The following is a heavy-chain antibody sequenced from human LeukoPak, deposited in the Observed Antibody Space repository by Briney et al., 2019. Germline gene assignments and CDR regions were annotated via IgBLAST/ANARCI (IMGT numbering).Heavy chain of an antibody. J-gene: IGHJ4*02. V-gene: IGHV4-30-2*01. CDR3: ARVGYGGYFDY. D-gene: IGHD5-12*01. CDR2: IYHSGST. CDR1: GGSISSGGYS. Sequence: TLSLTCAVSGGSISSGGYSWSWIRQPPGKGLEWIGYIYHSGSTYYNPSLKSRVTISVDRSKNQFSLKLSSVTAADTAVYYCARVGYGGYFDYWGQGTLVTVSS.